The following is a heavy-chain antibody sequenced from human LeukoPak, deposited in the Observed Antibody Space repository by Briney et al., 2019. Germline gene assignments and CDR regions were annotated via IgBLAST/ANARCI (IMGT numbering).Heavy chain of an antibody. CDR2: INTDGTII. CDR3: ARLDYDILTGCPY. D-gene: IGHD3-9*01. J-gene: IGHJ4*02. CDR1: GFTFSSYW. V-gene: IGHV3-74*01. Sequence: GGSLRLSCAASGFTFSSYWMHWVRQTPGRGLVWVARINTDGTIIDYADSVQGRFTISRDNSKNTLYLQMNSLRAEDTAMYYCARLDYDILTGCPYWGQGTLVTVSS.